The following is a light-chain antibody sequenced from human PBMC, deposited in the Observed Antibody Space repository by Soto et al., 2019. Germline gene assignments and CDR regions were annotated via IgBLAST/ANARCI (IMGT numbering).Light chain of an antibody. CDR3: AAWDDSRSVL. CDR2: KND. J-gene: IGLJ2*01. CDR1: NSNIGNNY. Sequence: QSVLTQPPSASGTPGQRVTISCSGSNSNIGNNYVYWYQQFPGTAPKLLIYKNDQRPSGVPDRFSGSKSGTSASLAISGLRSEDEANYYSAAWDDSRSVLFGGGTKLTVL. V-gene: IGLV1-47*01.